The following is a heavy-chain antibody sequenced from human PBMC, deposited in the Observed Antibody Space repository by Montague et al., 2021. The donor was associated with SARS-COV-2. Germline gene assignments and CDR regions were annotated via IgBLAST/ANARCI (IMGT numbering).Heavy chain of an antibody. CDR3: ARAPFMITFGGVITRLRGYYFDD. CDR2: IYYSGST. J-gene: IGHJ4*02. D-gene: IGHD3-16*01. V-gene: IGHV4-39*07. Sequence: SETLSLTCTVSGGSISSSSYYWGWIRQPPGKGLEWIGSIYYSGSTYYNSSLKSRVTISVDTSKNQFSLKLSSVTAADTAVYYCARAPFMITFGGVITRLRGYYFDDWGQGTLVTVSS. CDR1: GGSISSSSYY.